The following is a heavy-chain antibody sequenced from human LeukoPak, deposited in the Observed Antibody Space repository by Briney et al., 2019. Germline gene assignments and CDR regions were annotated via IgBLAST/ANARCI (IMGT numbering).Heavy chain of an antibody. D-gene: IGHD3-3*01. J-gene: IGHJ3*02. CDR1: GFTFRSYG. CDR2: IWYDGSNK. Sequence: GRSLRLSCAASGFTFRSYGMHWVRQAPGKGLEWVAVIWYDGSNKYYADSVKGRFTISRDNSKNTLYLQMNSLRAEDTAVYYCAKGYYDFWSGYYHDAFDIWGQGTMVTVSS. V-gene: IGHV3-33*06. CDR3: AKGYYDFWSGYYHDAFDI.